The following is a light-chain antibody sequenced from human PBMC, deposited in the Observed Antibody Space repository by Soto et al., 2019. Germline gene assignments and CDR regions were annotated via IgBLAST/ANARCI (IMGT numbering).Light chain of an antibody. J-gene: IGKJ1*01. CDR3: QQYNNWPPVT. V-gene: IGKV3-15*01. CDR2: GAS. CDR1: HSVSSN. Sequence: IVMTQSPATLSVPPGERATLSCRSSHSVSSNLAWYQQKPGQAHRLLIYGASTRATGIPARFSGSGSGTEFTLTISSLQSQDFAVYYGQQYNNWPPVTVGQGTKVEIK.